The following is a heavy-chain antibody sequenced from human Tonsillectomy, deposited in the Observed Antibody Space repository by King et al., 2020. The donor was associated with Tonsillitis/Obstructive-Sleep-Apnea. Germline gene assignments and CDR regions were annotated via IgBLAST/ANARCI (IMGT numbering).Heavy chain of an antibody. CDR1: GYTFTRNY. CDR2: MNPRDGIT. J-gene: IGHJ4*02. D-gene: IGHD2-15*01. Sequence: QLVQSGAEVKKPGASVKVSCRASGYTFTRNYVNWVRQAPGQGHEGMGIMNPRDGITTYSKKFQDRVTMTKDTSTSTVNMELSSLRADDTAVYYCVRDDKDGRHLDYWGQGSLVSVSS. V-gene: IGHV1-46*01. CDR3: VRDDKDGRHLDY.